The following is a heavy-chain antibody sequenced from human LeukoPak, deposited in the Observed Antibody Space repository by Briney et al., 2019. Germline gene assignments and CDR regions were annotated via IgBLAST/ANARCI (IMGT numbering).Heavy chain of an antibody. CDR3: VADMIGGLDAFDI. CDR1: DYSFTNYW. V-gene: IGHV5-51*01. Sequence: GESLKISCQGSDYSFTNYWIGWVRQMSGKGLEWMGIIYPGDSDTRYSPSFQGQVTISADKSISTAYLQWSSLKASDTAMYYCVADMIGGLDAFDIWGQGTMVTASS. D-gene: IGHD3-16*01. J-gene: IGHJ3*02. CDR2: IYPGDSDT.